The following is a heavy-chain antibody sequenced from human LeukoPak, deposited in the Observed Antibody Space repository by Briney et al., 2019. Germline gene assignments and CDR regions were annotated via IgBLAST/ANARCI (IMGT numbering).Heavy chain of an antibody. CDR1: GFTFSSYS. Sequence: GGSLRLSCAASGFTFSSYSMNWVRQAPGKRLEWVSYISSSSSTIYYADSVKGRFTISRDNAKNSLYLQMNSLRDEDTAVYYCARDYYDSSGYSSDYWGQGTLVTVSS. D-gene: IGHD3-22*01. V-gene: IGHV3-48*02. J-gene: IGHJ4*02. CDR2: ISSSSSTI. CDR3: ARDYYDSSGYSSDY.